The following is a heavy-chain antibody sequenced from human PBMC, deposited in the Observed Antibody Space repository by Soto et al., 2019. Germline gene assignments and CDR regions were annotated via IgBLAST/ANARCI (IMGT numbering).Heavy chain of an antibody. Sequence: PGGSLRLSCAASGFTVSSIYMSWVRQAPGKGLEWVSVIYSGGSTYYADSVKGRFTISRHNSKNTLYLQMNSLRAEDTAVYYCARDSRIGYIDYWGQGTLVTVSS. CDR2: IYSGGST. CDR3: ARDSRIGYIDY. CDR1: GFTVSSIY. V-gene: IGHV3-53*04. D-gene: IGHD3-16*02. J-gene: IGHJ4*02.